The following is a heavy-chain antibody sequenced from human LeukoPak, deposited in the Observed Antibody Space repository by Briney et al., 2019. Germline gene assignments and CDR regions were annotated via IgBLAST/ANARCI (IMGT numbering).Heavy chain of an antibody. CDR2: ISYDGSNK. CDR1: GFTFSSYA. V-gene: IGHV3-30*04. J-gene: IGHJ4*02. CDR3: AKDVVYYGSGSYSPDY. Sequence: GGSLRLSCAASGFTFSSYAMHWVRQAPGKGLEWVAVISYDGSNKYYADSVKGRFTISRDNSKNTLYLQMNSLRAEDTAVYYCAKDVVYYGSGSYSPDYWGQGTLVTVSS. D-gene: IGHD3-10*01.